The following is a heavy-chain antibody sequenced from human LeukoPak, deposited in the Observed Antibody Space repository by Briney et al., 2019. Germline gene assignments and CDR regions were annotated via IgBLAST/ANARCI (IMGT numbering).Heavy chain of an antibody. CDR3: ARGSQWLDDYFDY. CDR2: IYYSGST. Sequence: ASETLSLTCTVSGGSMSSYYWSWIRQPPGKGLEWIGYIYYSGSTKYNPSLKSRVTISVDTSKKQFSLKLSSVTAADTAVYYCARGSQWLDDYFDYWGQGTLVTVSS. D-gene: IGHD6-19*01. V-gene: IGHV4-59*08. CDR1: GGSMSSYY. J-gene: IGHJ4*02.